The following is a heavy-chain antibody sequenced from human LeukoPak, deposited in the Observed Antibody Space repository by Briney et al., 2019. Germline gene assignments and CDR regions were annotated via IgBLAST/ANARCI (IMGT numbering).Heavy chain of an antibody. CDR1: GFTFSDYT. D-gene: IGHD6-19*01. V-gene: IGHV3-21*01. Sequence: GGSLRLSCAASGFTFSDYTMNWVRQAPGKGLEWVSSISSGGTYKYYADSVKGRFTISRDNAQNSLYLQMNSLRAEDTAVYYCARGVGSSGWYGWKNYFDYWGQGTLVTVSS. CDR3: ARGVGSSGWYGWKNYFDY. J-gene: IGHJ4*02. CDR2: ISSGGTYK.